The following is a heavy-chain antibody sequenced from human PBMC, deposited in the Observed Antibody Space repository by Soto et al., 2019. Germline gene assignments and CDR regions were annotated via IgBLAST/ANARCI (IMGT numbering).Heavy chain of an antibody. Sequence: SETLSLTCAVYGGFLSESYWTWIRQPPGRGLEWIGEINHVVGTNYNPSLKSRVTMSVDTSQNQFSLRLISVTAADTAMYFCVRIRYQLPSSVLWLDPWGQGTPVTAPQ. J-gene: IGHJ5*02. CDR2: INHVVGT. D-gene: IGHD3-16*01. V-gene: IGHV4-34*01. CDR1: GGFLSESY. CDR3: VRIRYQLPSSVLWLDP.